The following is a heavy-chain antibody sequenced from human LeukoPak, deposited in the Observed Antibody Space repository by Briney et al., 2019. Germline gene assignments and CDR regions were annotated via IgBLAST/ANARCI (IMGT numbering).Heavy chain of an antibody. Sequence: SSETLSLTCTVSGGSISSTSYYWGWIRQPPGKGLEWIGSIYYGGSTYYNPSLKSRVTISVDTSKNQFSLKLSSVTAADTAVYYCARIIVGAPDYWGQGTLVTVSS. CDR1: GGSISSTSYY. J-gene: IGHJ4*02. CDR2: IYYGGST. V-gene: IGHV4-39*01. D-gene: IGHD1-26*01. CDR3: ARIIVGAPDY.